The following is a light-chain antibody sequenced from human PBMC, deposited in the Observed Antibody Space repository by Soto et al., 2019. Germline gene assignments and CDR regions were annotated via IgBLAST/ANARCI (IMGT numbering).Light chain of an antibody. J-gene: IGKJ2*01. CDR3: QPYKSYPYT. Sequence: DSQMIQSPSTLSASVRDRVTITCRASQSISSRLAWDQQKPGKAPKLLIYKASSLESGATSRFSGSGSGTEFTLTIRSLQPDDFATYYCQPYKSYPYTFGQGTKLAIK. CDR1: QSISSR. CDR2: KAS. V-gene: IGKV1-5*03.